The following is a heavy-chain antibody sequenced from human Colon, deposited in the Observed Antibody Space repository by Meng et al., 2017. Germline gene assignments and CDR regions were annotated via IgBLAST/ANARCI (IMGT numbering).Heavy chain of an antibody. CDR1: GFTFRSYA. D-gene: IGHD6-19*01. J-gene: IGHJ6*02. Sequence: GGPLRLSCAASGFTFRSYAMHWVRQAPGKGLEWVAVISYDGSNKYYADSVKGRFTISRDNSKNTLYLQMYSLRAEDTTVYYCARFEGIAVPGTCWEYYCFYGMNVWGQGTTVTVSS. CDR2: ISYDGSNK. CDR3: ARFEGIAVPGTCWEYYCFYGMNV. V-gene: IGHV3-30*16.